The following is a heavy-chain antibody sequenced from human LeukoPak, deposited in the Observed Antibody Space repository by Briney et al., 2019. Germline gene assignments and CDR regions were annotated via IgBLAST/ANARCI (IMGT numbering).Heavy chain of an antibody. J-gene: IGHJ4*02. D-gene: IGHD2-15*01. Sequence: SETLSLTCTVSGGSISSSSYYWGWIRQPPGKGLEWIGSIYYSGSTYYNPSLKSRVTISVDTSKNQFSLKLSSVTAADTAVYYCAIQMDYCSGGSCYPYYFDYWGQGTLVTVSS. V-gene: IGHV4-39*01. CDR1: GGSISSSSYY. CDR2: IYYSGST. CDR3: AIQMDYCSGGSCYPYYFDY.